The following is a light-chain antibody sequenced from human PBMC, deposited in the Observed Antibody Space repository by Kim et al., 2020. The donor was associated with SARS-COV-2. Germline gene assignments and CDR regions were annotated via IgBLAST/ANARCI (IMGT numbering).Light chain of an antibody. J-gene: IGKJ1*01. CDR1: QSVSSNY. CDR3: QQYSSSPAT. V-gene: IGKV3-20*01. CDR2: GAS. Sequence: STGGRPTLACRGNQSVSSNYLAWYQQKPGQAPRLLIDGASSRATGIPDRFSGSGSGTDFTLTITRLEPEDFAVYYCQQYSSSPATFGQGTKVDIK.